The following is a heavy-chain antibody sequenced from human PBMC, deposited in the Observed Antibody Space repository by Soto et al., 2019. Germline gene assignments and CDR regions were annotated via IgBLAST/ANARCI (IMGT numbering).Heavy chain of an antibody. V-gene: IGHV3-23*01. J-gene: IGHJ4*02. CDR2: ISPSASDT. CDR1: GFSFSTSY. CDR3: AKGGYTFADE. D-gene: IGHD5-18*01. Sequence: EVQLLESGGDLVQPGGSLRLSCAASGFSFSTSYMAWVRQPPGKGLEWVSAISPSASDTLYADSVKGPFTISKDNSQNALFLQMTRLRADDTAVYFCAKGGYTFADEGGQGALITVSP.